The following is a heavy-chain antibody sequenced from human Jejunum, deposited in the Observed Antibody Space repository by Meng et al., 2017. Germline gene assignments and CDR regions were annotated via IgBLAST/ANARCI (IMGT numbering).Heavy chain of an antibody. CDR1: GYTFSSYG. D-gene: IGHD2-15*01. Sequence: QVQLVQSGAEVKKPGASVKVSCKASGYTFSSYGLHWVRQAPGQRLEWIGWINAGNGNTKYSQKFQGRVTITRDTSATTLYMELSSLSSEDTAVYFCARDRCSGGSCYYFDYWGQGTLVTVSS. CDR3: ARDRCSGGSCYYFDY. J-gene: IGHJ4*02. CDR2: INAGNGNT. V-gene: IGHV1-3*01.